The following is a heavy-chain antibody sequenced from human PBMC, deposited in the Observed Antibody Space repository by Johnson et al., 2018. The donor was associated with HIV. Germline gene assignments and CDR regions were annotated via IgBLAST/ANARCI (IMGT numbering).Heavy chain of an antibody. CDR1: GFTFSSYG. V-gene: IGHV3-33*01. Sequence: QVLLVESGGGVVQPGRSLRLSCAASGFTFSSYGMHWVRQAPGKGLEWVAVIWYDGSNKYYADSVKGRFTISRDNSKNTLYLQMNSLRAEDTAVYYCARGALQRGSWYGRDAFDIWGQGTMVTVSS. J-gene: IGHJ3*02. CDR3: ARGALQRGSWYGRDAFDI. D-gene: IGHD6-13*01. CDR2: IWYDGSNK.